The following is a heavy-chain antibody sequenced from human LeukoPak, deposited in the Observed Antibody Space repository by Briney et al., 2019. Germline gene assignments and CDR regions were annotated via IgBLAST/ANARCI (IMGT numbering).Heavy chain of an antibody. Sequence: GSLRLSCAASGFTFSSYGMHWVRQAPGKGLEWVAFIRYDGSNKYYADSVKGRFTISRDNSKNTLYLQMDSLRAEDTAVYYCAKDSPAEVRDYYYYMDVWGKGTTVTVSS. V-gene: IGHV3-30*02. CDR2: IRYDGSNK. CDR1: GFTFSSYG. J-gene: IGHJ6*03. CDR3: AKDSPAEVRDYYYYMDV. D-gene: IGHD1-1*01.